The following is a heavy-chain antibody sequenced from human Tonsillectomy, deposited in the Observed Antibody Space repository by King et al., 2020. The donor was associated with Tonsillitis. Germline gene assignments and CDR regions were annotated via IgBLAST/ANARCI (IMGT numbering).Heavy chain of an antibody. J-gene: IGHJ3*02. Sequence: VQLQESGGGVVQPGRSLRLSCAASGFTFSSYGMHWVRQAPGRGLEWVAVISYDGSNKYYADSVKGRFTISRDNSKNTLYLQMNSLRAEDTAVYYCAKGSGSYWGLDAFDIWGQGTMVTVSS. CDR1: GFTFSSYG. CDR3: AKGSGSYWGLDAFDI. CDR2: ISYDGSNK. D-gene: IGHD1-26*01. V-gene: IGHV3-30*18.